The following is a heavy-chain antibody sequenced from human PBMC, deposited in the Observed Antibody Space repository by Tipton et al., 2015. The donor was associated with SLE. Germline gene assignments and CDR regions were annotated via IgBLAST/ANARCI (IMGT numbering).Heavy chain of an antibody. CDR3: AKGEGDYGDYYYYYGMDV. Sequence: SLRLSCAASGFTFSSYDMHWVRQATGKGLEWVSAISGSGGSTYYADSVKGRFTISRDNSKNTLYLQMNSLRAEDTAVYYCAKGEGDYGDYYYYYGMDVWGQGTTVTVSS. J-gene: IGHJ6*02. CDR1: GFTFSSYD. CDR2: ISGSGGST. D-gene: IGHD4-17*01. V-gene: IGHV3-23*01.